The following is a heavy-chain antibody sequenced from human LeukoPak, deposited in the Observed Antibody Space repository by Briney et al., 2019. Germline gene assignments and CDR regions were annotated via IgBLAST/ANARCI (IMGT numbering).Heavy chain of an antibody. CDR2: IYYSGST. D-gene: IGHD3-16*02. CDR3: ARAPRTGAWDMITFGGVIVHGDAFDF. CDR1: GGSLISTTYY. Sequence: SETLSLTCAVSGGSLISTTYYWGWIRQPPGKGLEWIGSIYYSGSTYYNPSLKRRVTGSVDMSKNQFSPQLSSVAAADTAVYYCARAPRTGAWDMITFGGVIVHGDAFDFWGQGTMVTVSS. V-gene: IGHV4-39*07. J-gene: IGHJ3*01.